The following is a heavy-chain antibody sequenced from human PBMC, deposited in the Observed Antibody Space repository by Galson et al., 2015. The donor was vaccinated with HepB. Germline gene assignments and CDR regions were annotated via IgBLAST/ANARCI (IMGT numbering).Heavy chain of an antibody. J-gene: IGHJ4*02. CDR1: GFAVSSYY. CDR3: AREITGRQWLVPNFDY. Sequence: SLRLSCAASGFAVSSYYMHWVRQAPGKGLDWVAVISIDGNNRYYADSVKGRFTISRDNAKNSLYLQMNSLRAEDTAVYYCAREITGRQWLVPNFDYWGQGTLVTVSS. D-gene: IGHD6-19*01. CDR2: ISIDGNNR. V-gene: IGHV3-30-3*01.